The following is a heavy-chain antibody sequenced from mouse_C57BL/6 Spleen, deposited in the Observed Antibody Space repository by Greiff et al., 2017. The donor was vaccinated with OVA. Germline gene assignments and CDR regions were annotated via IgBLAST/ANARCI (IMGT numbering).Heavy chain of an antibody. J-gene: IGHJ2*01. CDR2: IDPSDSYT. V-gene: IGHV1-69*01. CDR3: ARRSYGNYFDY. D-gene: IGHD2-1*01. Sequence: QVHVKQPGAELVMPGASVKLSCKASGYTFTSYWMHWVKQRPGQGLEWIGEIDPSDSYTNYNQKFKGKSTLTVDKSSSTAYMQLSSLTSDDAAVYYCARRSYGNYFDYWGQGTTLTVSS. CDR1: GYTFTSYW.